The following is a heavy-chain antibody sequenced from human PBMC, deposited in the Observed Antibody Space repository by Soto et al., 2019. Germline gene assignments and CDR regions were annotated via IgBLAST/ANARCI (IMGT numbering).Heavy chain of an antibody. V-gene: IGHV3-9*01. CDR3: AKDIAHLLGGGSDYYGMDA. D-gene: IGHD3-16*01. Sequence: GGSLRLSCAASGFTFDYYAMHWVRQAPGKGLEWVSGIRWNSGRIGYAESVKGRFTIARDNANTSLYLQMNRPRAEDTALYYCAKDIAHLLGGGSDYYGMDAWPQGTTVTVSS. CDR1: GFTFDYYA. J-gene: IGHJ6*02. CDR2: IRWNSGRI.